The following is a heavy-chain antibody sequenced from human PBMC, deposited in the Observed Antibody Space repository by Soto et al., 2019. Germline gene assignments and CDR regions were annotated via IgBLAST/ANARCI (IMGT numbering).Heavy chain of an antibody. CDR2: IYWDDDK. D-gene: IGHD1-20*01. Sequence: QITLKESGPALVKPTQTLTLTCTFSGFSLSTSGVGVGWIRQPPGKALEWLALIYWDDDKRYSPSLKSRLTITKDTSKNQVVLTMTNMDPVDTATYYCTLKPSTVYYFDYWGQGALVTVSS. V-gene: IGHV2-5*02. CDR1: GFSLSTSGVG. CDR3: TLKPSTVYYFDY. J-gene: IGHJ4*02.